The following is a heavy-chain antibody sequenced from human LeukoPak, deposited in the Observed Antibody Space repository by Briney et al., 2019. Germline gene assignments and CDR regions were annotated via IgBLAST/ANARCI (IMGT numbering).Heavy chain of an antibody. D-gene: IGHD3-9*01. CDR3: ARLRGLDF. CDR2: IKQDGSEK. Sequence: PGGSLRLSCAASGFTFSSYSMSWVRQPPGKGLEWVANIKQDGSEKYYVDSVKGRFTISRDNAKNSLYLQMNSLRAEDTAVYYCARLRGLDFWGQGTMVTVSS. CDR1: GFTFSSYS. V-gene: IGHV3-7*05. J-gene: IGHJ3*01.